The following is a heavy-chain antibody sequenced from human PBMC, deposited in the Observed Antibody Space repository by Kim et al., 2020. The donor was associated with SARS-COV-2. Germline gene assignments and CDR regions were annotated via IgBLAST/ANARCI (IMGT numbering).Heavy chain of an antibody. Sequence: ASVKVSCKASGYTFTSYYMHWVRQAPGQGLEWMGIINPSGGSTSYAQKFQGRVTMTRDTSTSTVYMELSSLRSEDTAVYYCARYRTITMVRGGKNPPGFDPWGQGTLVTVSS. J-gene: IGHJ5*02. CDR1: GYTFTSYY. CDR3: ARYRTITMVRGGKNPPGFDP. CDR2: INPSGGST. V-gene: IGHV1-46*01. D-gene: IGHD3-10*01.